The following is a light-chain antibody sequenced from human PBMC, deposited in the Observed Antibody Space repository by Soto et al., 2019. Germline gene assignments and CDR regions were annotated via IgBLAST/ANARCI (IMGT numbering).Light chain of an antibody. CDR2: AAS. CDR3: QQYSSYWT. Sequence: DIQMTQSPSSLSASVGDRVTITCRASQSISSYLNWYQQKLGKAPKLLIYAASSLQSGVPSRFSGGGSGTEFTLTISSLQPDDFATYYCQQYSSYWTFGQGTRLEIK. J-gene: IGKJ5*01. CDR1: QSISSY. V-gene: IGKV1-39*01.